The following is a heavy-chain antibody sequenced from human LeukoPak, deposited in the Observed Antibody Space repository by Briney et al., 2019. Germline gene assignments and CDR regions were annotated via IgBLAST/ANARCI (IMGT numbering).Heavy chain of an antibody. J-gene: IGHJ4*02. D-gene: IGHD2-15*01. Sequence: PGGSLRLSCAASGFTFSSYAMHWVRQAPGKGLEWVAVISYDGSDKYYADSVEGRFTISRDNSKNTLYLQMNSLRAEDTAVYYCARRYCSGGSCYQDYWGQGTLVTVSS. V-gene: IGHV3-30-3*01. CDR2: ISYDGSDK. CDR3: ARRYCSGGSCYQDY. CDR1: GFTFSSYA.